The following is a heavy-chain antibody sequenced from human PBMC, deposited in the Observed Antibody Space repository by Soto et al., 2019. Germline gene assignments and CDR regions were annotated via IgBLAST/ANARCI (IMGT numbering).Heavy chain of an antibody. CDR1: GYTFTSYG. CDR2: ISAYNGNT. J-gene: IGHJ5*02. CDR3: ARGRTVVVAAGLDWFDP. Sequence: ASVKVSCKASGYTFTSYGISWVRQAPGQGLEWMGWISAYNGNTNYAQKLQGRVTMTTDTSTSTAYMELRSLRSDDTAVYYCARGRTVVVAAGLDWFDPWGQGTLVTVSS. D-gene: IGHD2-15*01. V-gene: IGHV1-18*01.